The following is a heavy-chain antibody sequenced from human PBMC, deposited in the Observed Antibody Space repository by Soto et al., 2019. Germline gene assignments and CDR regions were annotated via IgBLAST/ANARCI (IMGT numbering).Heavy chain of an antibody. Sequence: ASVKVSCKASGYTFTSYGISWVRQAPGQGLEWMGWISAYNGNTNYAQKLQGRVTMTTDTSTSTAYMELRSLRSDDTAVYYCAKLPGFCSGVRCYSDYYYGMDVRGQGTTVTVSS. V-gene: IGHV1-18*01. D-gene: IGHD2-15*01. CDR2: ISAYNGNT. J-gene: IGHJ6*02. CDR1: GYTFTSYG. CDR3: AKLPGFCSGVRCYSDYYYGMDV.